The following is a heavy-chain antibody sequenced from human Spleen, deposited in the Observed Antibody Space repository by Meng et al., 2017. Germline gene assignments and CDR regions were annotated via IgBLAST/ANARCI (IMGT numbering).Heavy chain of an antibody. V-gene: IGHV4-34*01. CDR2: INHSGNT. D-gene: IGHD6-19*01. Sequence: QVLLQRWGAGLLKPSGTLSLTCVVSGGSFSDYYWSWIRQPPGKGLEWIGEINHSGNTNYNPSLKSRVTISVDTSKNQFSLKLSSVTAADTAVYYCARQLSSSGAGWGQGTLVTVSS. CDR1: GGSFSDYY. J-gene: IGHJ4*02. CDR3: ARQLSSSGAG.